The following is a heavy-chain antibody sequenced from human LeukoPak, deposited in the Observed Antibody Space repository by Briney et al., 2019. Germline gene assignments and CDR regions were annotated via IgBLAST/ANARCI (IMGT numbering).Heavy chain of an antibody. Sequence: SETLSLTCTVSGDPISSGGYYWSWIRQRPGKGLEWIGEINHSGSTNYNPSLKSRVTISVDTSKNQFSLKLSSVAAADTAVYYCARGSGRMEGMDVWGQGTTVTVSS. CDR3: ARGSGRMEGMDV. J-gene: IGHJ6*02. CDR2: INHSGST. CDR1: GDPISSGGYY. D-gene: IGHD1-1*01. V-gene: IGHV4-39*07.